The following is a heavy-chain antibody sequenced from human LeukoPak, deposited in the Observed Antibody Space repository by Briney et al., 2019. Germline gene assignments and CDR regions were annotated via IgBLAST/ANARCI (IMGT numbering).Heavy chain of an antibody. CDR3: AGIRGTLFYFDY. J-gene: IGHJ4*02. D-gene: IGHD3-16*01. CDR1: GYSISSGYD. CDR2: IYHSGST. V-gene: IGHV4-38-2*01. Sequence: KPSETLSLTCAVSGYSISSGYDWGWIRQPPGKGLEWIGSIYHSGSTYYNPSLKSRVTISVDTSKNQFSLKLSSVTAADTAVYYCAGIRGTLFYFDYWGQGTLVTVSS.